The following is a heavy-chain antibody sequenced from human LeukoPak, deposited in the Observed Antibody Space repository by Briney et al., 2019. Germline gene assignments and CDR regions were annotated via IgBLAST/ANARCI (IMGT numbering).Heavy chain of an antibody. CDR1: GFTFSSYG. J-gene: IGHJ3*02. D-gene: IGHD5-18*01. CDR2: IRYDGSNK. Sequence: GGSLRLSCAASGFTFSSYGMHWVRQAPGKGLEWVAFIRYDGSNKYYADSVKGQFTISRDNSKNTLYLQMNSLRAEDTAVYYCARDVAMAGAFDIWGQGTMVTVSS. V-gene: IGHV3-30*02. CDR3: ARDVAMAGAFDI.